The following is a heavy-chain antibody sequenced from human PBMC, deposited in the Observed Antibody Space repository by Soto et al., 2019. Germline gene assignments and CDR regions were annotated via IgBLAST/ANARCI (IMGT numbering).Heavy chain of an antibody. CDR3: ARGDCVGGTCYSLAGSFYYYVDV. V-gene: IGHV3-74*02. Sequence: EVQLVESGGGLVQPGGSLRLSCAASGFTFSNYWMYWVRQAPGKGLEWVSRINSDGSVSSHADSVKGRLTISRDNVKNTLYLHIDSLTAEDTAVYYCARGDCVGGTCYSLAGSFYYYVDVWGKGTTVTVFS. CDR2: INSDGSVS. D-gene: IGHD2-15*01. J-gene: IGHJ6*03. CDR1: GFTFSNYW.